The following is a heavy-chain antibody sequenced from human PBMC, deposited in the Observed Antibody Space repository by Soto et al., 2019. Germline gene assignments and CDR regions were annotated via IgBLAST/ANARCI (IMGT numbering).Heavy chain of an antibody. D-gene: IGHD6-13*01. CDR3: AREGIAAAGTGPIYYYYMDV. J-gene: IGHJ6*03. Sequence: PSETLCLTCAVYGGSFSGYYLSWIRQPPGKGLEWIGEINHSGSTNYNPSLKSRVTISVDTSKNQFSLKLSSVTAADTAVYYCAREGIAAAGTGPIYYYYMDVWGKGTTVTVSS. CDR2: INHSGST. CDR1: GGSFSGYY. V-gene: IGHV4-34*01.